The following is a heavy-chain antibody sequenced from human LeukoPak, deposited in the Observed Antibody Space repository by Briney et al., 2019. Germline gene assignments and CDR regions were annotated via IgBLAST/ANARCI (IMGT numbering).Heavy chain of an antibody. Sequence: ASVKVSCKASGYTFTGYYMHRVRQAPGQGLEWMGWINPNSGGTNYAQKFQGRVTMTRDTSISTAYMELSRLRSDDTAVFYCARGAEFYYFMDVWGKGTTVTISS. V-gene: IGHV1-2*02. D-gene: IGHD2/OR15-2a*01. CDR2: INPNSGGT. CDR1: GYTFTGYY. CDR3: ARGAEFYYFMDV. J-gene: IGHJ6*03.